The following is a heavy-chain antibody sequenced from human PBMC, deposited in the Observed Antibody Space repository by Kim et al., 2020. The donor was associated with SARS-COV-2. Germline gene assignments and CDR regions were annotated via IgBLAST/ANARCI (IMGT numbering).Heavy chain of an antibody. CDR2: GST. CDR3: ARSYYGMDV. Sequence: GSTNYNPSRKSRVAISVDTSKNQFSLKLSSVTAADTAVYYCARSYYGMDVWGQGTTVTVSS. V-gene: IGHV4-59*01. J-gene: IGHJ6*02.